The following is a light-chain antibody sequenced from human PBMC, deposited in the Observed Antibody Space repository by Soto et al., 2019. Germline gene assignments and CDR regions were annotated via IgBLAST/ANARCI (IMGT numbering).Light chain of an antibody. CDR3: CSYASTITWV. CDR2: EVD. V-gene: IGLV2-23*02. Sequence: SALTQPASVSGSPGQSITISCTGTSSDVGTYNLVSWYQQHPGKAPKLLISEVDKRPSGVSNRFSGSKSGNRASLTISGLQAEDEADYYCCSYASTITWVFGGGTKLTVL. J-gene: IGLJ3*02. CDR1: SSDVGTYNL.